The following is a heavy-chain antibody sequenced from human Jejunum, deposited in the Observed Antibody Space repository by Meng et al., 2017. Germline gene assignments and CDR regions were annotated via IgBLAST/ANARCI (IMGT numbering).Heavy chain of an antibody. J-gene: IGHJ4*02. CDR2: INNDGSGT. V-gene: IGHV3-74*01. Sequence: EVQLVESGGGLVQPGGSLRLSCVVSGFTFSNYWMHWIRRRPGEGPEWFSHINNDGSGTSYADSAKGRFTISRDNAKNTLYLQMNSLRAEDTAVYYCVRDGSYYFDHWGQGALVTVSS. CDR1: GFTFSNYW. CDR3: VRDGSYYFDH.